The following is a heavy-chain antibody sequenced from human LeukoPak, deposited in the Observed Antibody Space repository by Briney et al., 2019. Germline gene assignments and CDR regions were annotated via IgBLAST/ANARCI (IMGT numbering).Heavy chain of an antibody. CDR1: GFTVSSNY. J-gene: IGHJ4*02. CDR2: IYSGGST. D-gene: IGHD2-2*01. CDR3: ARDRRVVPAAPSDY. Sequence: PGGSLRLSCAASGFTVSSNYMSWVRQAPGKGLEWVSVIYSGGSTYYADSVKGRFTISRDNSKNTLYLRMNSLRAEDTAVYYCARDRRVVPAAPSDYWGQGTLVTVSS. V-gene: IGHV3-53*05.